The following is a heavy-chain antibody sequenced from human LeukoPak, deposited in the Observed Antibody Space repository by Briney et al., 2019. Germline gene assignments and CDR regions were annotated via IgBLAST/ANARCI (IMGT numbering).Heavy chain of an antibody. V-gene: IGHV3-21*01. D-gene: IGHD2-15*01. Sequence: GGSLRLSCVASGFTFSTYGMNWVRQAPGKGLEWVSSISFTGSYIYYADSLKGRFTISRDNAKNSLYLQVNSLRAEDTAVYYCARGGCSGGSCYSVDPWGQGTLVTVSS. CDR3: ARGGCSGGSCYSVDP. CDR2: ISFTGSYI. J-gene: IGHJ5*02. CDR1: GFTFSTYG.